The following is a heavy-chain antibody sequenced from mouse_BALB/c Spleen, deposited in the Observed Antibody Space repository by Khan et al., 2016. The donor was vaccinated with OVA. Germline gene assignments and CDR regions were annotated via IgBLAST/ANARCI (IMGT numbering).Heavy chain of an antibody. D-gene: IGHD2-14*01. J-gene: IGHJ3*01. CDR3: VRDGAYHRNDGWFAY. V-gene: IGHV1-4*01. CDR2: INPSNGYT. Sequence: QVQLKESGAELARPGASVKMSCKASGYTFISYTIHWIKKRSGQGLEWIGYINPSNGYTNYNQKFKDKATLTTDKSSTTAYLQLSSLTSDDSAVYNCVRDGAYHRNDGWFAYWGQGTLVTVSA. CDR1: GYTFISYT.